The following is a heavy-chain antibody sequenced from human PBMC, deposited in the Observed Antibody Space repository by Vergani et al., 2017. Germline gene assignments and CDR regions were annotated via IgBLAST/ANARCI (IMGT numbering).Heavy chain of an antibody. J-gene: IGHJ5*02. Sequence: QVQLVQSGAEVKKPGASVKVSCKASGYTFTGYYMHWVRQAPGQGLEWMGWINPNSGGTNYAQKFQGRVTMTRDTSISTAYMELSRLRSDDTAVYYCARRAGVEGRAQNWFDPWGQGTLVTVPS. CDR3: ARRAGVEGRAQNWFDP. V-gene: IGHV1-2*02. D-gene: IGHD3-3*01. CDR1: GYTFTGYY. CDR2: INPNSGGT.